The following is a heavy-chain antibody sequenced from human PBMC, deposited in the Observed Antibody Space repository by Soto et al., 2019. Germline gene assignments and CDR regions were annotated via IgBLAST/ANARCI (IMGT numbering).Heavy chain of an antibody. CDR3: AGLPYCSGGSCPLYGMDV. CDR2: IYYSGST. V-gene: IGHV4-31*03. CDR1: GGSISSGGYY. D-gene: IGHD2-15*01. J-gene: IGHJ6*02. Sequence: ASETLSLTCTVSGGSISSGGYYWSWIRQHPGKGLEWIGYIYYSGSTYYNPSLKSRVTISVDTSKNQFSLKLSSVTAADTAVYYCAGLPYCSGGSCPLYGMDVWGQGTTVTVSS.